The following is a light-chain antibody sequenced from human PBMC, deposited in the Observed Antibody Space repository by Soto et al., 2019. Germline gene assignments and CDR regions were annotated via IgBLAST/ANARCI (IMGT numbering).Light chain of an antibody. CDR3: QQSYSTPIT. J-gene: IGKJ5*01. CDR1: QSISSY. V-gene: IGKV1-39*01. CDR2: AAS. Sequence: DIQMTQSPSSLSASVGDRVTITCRASQSISSYLNWYQQKPGKAPQLLIYAASSLPSGVPSRFSGSGSGTDFTLTISSLQPEDFATYYCQQSYSTPITFGQGTRLEIK.